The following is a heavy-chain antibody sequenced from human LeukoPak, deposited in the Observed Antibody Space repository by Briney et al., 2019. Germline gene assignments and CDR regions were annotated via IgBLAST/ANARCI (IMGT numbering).Heavy chain of an antibody. J-gene: IGHJ5*02. D-gene: IGHD2-15*01. V-gene: IGHV1-18*01. Sequence: ASVKVSCKASGYTFIKYGISWLRQAPGQGLEWMGWISPYNGNTNYAQNLQGRVTMTTDTSTSTPYMRLRRLRSDDTAVYYCARDIRPVPATVFGFDPWGQGTLVTVSS. CDR2: ISPYNGNT. CDR3: ARDIRPVPATVFGFDP. CDR1: GYTFIKYG.